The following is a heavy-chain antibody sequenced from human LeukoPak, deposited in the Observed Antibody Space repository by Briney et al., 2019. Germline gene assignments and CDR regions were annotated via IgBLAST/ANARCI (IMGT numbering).Heavy chain of an antibody. Sequence: PSETLSLTCSVSDGSISTYYWSWIRQSPGQGLEWIGNIYYRGDINYNPSLKSRVIISIGTSKNQFSLKVTSLTAADTAVYYCATNKDWAEADWGQGTLVIVSS. D-gene: IGHD3/OR15-3a*01. CDR2: IYYRGDI. J-gene: IGHJ4*02. CDR3: ATNKDWAEAD. CDR1: DGSISTYY. V-gene: IGHV4-59*03.